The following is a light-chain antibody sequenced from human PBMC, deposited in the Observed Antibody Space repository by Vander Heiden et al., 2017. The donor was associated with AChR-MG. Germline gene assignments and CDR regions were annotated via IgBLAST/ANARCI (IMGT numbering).Light chain of an antibody. CDR2: DAS. CDR3: KQRSKGPQVT. V-gene: IGKV3-11*01. J-gene: IGKJ3*01. Sequence: EIVLTQSPAPLSLSPGERATLSCRASQSVSSYLAWDQQNPGQAPRLLSYDASNRATGIPARFSGSGSGTDFTLTISSLEPEDFAVYYCKQRSKGPQVTFGPGTKVDIK. CDR1: QSVSSY.